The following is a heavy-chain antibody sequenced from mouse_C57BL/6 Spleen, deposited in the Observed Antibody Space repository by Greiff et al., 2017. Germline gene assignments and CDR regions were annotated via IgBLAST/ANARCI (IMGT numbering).Heavy chain of an antibody. J-gene: IGHJ4*01. CDR3: ARTGSYYAMDD. CDR2: IYPSDSDT. CDR1: GYTFTSYW. Sequence: QVQLKQPGAELVRPGSSVKLSCKASGYTFTSYWMDWVNQRPGQGLEWIGNIYPSDSDTHYNQKFKDKATLTVDKSSSTSYMQLSSLTSEDSAVYYCARTGSYYAMDDWGQGTSVTVSS. V-gene: IGHV1-61*01. D-gene: IGHD1-1*01.